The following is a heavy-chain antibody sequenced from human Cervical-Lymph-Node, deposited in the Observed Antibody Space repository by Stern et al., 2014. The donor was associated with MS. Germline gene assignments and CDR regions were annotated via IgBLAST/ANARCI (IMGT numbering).Heavy chain of an antibody. V-gene: IGHV7-4-1*02. CDR2: INTNTGNS. J-gene: IGHJ4*02. D-gene: IGHD5-18*01. Sequence: VQLVESGSELKEPGASVKVSCKASGYTLTNYPMNWVRQAPGQGLEWMGWINTNTGNSTYAQGFTGRFAFSLATSVSTAYLHISSLKAEDTAVYYCARDFVDTAMITRSDYLDSWGQGTLVTVSS. CDR1: GYTLTNYP. CDR3: ARDFVDTAMITRSDYLDS.